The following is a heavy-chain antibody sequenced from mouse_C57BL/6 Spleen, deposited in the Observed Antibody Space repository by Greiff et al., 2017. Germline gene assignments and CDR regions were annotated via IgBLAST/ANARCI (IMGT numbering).Heavy chain of an antibody. Sequence: EVMLVESGGGLVKPGGSLKLSCAASGFTFSSYTMSWVRQTPEKRLEWVATISGGGGNTYYPDSVKGRFTISRDNAKNTLYLQMSSLRSEDTALYYCASPNYYGSSYDAYWGQGTLVTVSA. D-gene: IGHD1-1*01. CDR3: ASPNYYGSSYDAY. J-gene: IGHJ3*01. CDR1: GFTFSSYT. V-gene: IGHV5-9*01. CDR2: ISGGGGNT.